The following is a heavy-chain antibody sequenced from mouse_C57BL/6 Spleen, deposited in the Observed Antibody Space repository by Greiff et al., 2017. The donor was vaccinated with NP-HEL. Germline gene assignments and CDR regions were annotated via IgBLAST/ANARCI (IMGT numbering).Heavy chain of an antibody. D-gene: IGHD2-12*01. CDR3: ARVFTTRRPGYYYAMDY. CDR1: GYTFTSYW. CDR2: IDPSDSYT. J-gene: IGHJ4*01. V-gene: IGHV1-69*01. Sequence: QVQLQQPGAELVMPGASVKLSCKASGYTFTSYWMHWVKQRPGQGLEWIGEIDPSDSYTNYNQKFKGKSTLTVDKSSSTAYMQLSSLTSEDSAVYYCARVFTTRRPGYYYAMDYWGQGTSVTVSS.